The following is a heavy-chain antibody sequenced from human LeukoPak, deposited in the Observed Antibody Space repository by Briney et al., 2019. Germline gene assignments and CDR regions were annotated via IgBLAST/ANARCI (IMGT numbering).Heavy chain of an antibody. CDR1: GITFNWSW. V-gene: IGHV3-7*01. D-gene: IGHD1-1*01. CDR2: MDPSGSQK. Sequence: PGRSLSLSCAASGITFNWSWRNWVRQAPGKGLEWVANMDPSGSQKRYVDSVKGRFTISKDNSGTSLYLDMYSLRDEDTAIYYCAIWTSGNFWGQGTLVTVSS. J-gene: IGHJ4*02. CDR3: AIWTSGNF.